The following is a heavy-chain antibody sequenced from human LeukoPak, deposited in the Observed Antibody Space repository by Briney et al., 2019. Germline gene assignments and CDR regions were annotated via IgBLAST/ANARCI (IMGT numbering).Heavy chain of an antibody. Sequence: SETLSLTCTVSGGSISSSSYYWGWIRQPPGKGLEWIGSIYYSGSTYYNPSLKSRVTISVDTSKNQFSLKLSSVTAADTAVYYCARSLVVPAAMHFDYWGQGTLVTVSS. CDR1: GGSISSSSYY. V-gene: IGHV4-39*07. CDR2: IYYSGST. J-gene: IGHJ4*02. CDR3: ARSLVVPAAMHFDY. D-gene: IGHD2-2*01.